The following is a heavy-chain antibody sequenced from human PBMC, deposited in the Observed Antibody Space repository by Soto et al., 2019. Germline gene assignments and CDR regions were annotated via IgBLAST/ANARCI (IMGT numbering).Heavy chain of an antibody. CDR1: GYTFTSYG. CDR3: ALLSTPVLY. J-gene: IGHJ4*02. Sequence: QVQLVQSGAEVKKPGASGKVSCKASGYTFTSYGISWVRQAPGQGLAWMGWISAYNGNTNYAQKLQGRVTMTTDTSTRTAYIELRSLRSDDTAVYYCALLSTPVLYWGQGPLVTVSS. V-gene: IGHV1-18*04. CDR2: ISAYNGNT.